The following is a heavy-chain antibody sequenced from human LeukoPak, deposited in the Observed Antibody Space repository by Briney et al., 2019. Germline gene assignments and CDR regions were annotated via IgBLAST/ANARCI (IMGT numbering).Heavy chain of an antibody. CDR3: ARGYNWFDP. V-gene: IGHV4-34*01. Sequence: PSETLSLTCAVYGGSFSGYYWSWIRQPPGKGLEWIGEINHSGTNYNPSLKSRVTISVDTSKNQFSLKLSSVTAADTAVYYCARGYNWFDPWGQGTLVTVSS. J-gene: IGHJ5*02. CDR2: INHSGT. CDR1: GGSFSGYY.